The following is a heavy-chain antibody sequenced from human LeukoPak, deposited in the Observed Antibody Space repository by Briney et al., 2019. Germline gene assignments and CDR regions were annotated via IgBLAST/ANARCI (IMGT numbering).Heavy chain of an antibody. V-gene: IGHV4-59*01. J-gene: IGHJ5*02. D-gene: IGHD1-26*01. CDR3: ARGSSYSGSYYPHWFDP. CDR1: GGSISSYY. CDR2: IYYSGST. Sequence: SETLSLTCTVSGGSISSYYWSWIRQPPGKGLEWIGYIYYSGSTNYNPSLRSRVTISVDTSKNQFSLKLSSVTAADTAVYYCARGSSYSGSYYPHWFDPWGQGTLVTVSS.